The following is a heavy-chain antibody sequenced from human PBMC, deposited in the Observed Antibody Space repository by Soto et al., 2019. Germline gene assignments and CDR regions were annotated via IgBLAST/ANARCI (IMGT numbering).Heavy chain of an antibody. J-gene: IGHJ3*02. Sequence: SETLSLTCTVSGGSISSSSYYWGWIRQPPGKGLEWIGSIYYSGSTYYNPSLKSRVTISVDTSKNQFSLKLSSVTAADTAVYYCARTPLGDDAFDIWGQGTMVTVSS. V-gene: IGHV4-39*01. CDR2: IYYSGST. CDR1: GGSISSSSYY. CDR3: ARTPLGDDAFDI. D-gene: IGHD3-10*01.